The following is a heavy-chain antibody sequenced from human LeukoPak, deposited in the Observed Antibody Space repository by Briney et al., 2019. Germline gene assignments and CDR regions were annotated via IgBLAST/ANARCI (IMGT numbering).Heavy chain of an antibody. CDR1: GYTFIGYY. CDR2: INPSSGGT. D-gene: IGHD6-19*01. V-gene: IGHV1-2*02. J-gene: IGHJ4*02. Sequence: ASVKVSCKASGYTFIGYYMHWVRQAPGQGLEWMGWINPSSGGTNYAQKFQGRITMTTDTSTSTAYMDLRSLRSDDTAVYYCASAQEIAVAGSYFDYWGQGTLVTVSS. CDR3: ASAQEIAVAGSYFDY.